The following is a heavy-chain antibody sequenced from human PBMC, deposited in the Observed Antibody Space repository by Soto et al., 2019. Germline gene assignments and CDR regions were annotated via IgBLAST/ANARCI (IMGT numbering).Heavy chain of an antibody. CDR3: TRGGSMLFDP. CDR1: GFTFGDYA. V-gene: IGHV3-49*03. CDR2: IRSKAYGGTT. D-gene: IGHD3-16*01. Sequence: SLRLSCTASGFTFGDYAMSWFRHSPGKGLEWVGFIRSKAYGGTTEYAASVKGRFTISRDDSKSITYLQMNSLKTEDTAVYYCTRGGSMLFDPWGQGTLVTVSS. J-gene: IGHJ5*02.